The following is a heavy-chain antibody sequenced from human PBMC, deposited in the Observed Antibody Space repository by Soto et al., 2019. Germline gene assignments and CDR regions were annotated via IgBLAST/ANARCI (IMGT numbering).Heavy chain of an antibody. V-gene: IGHV1-18*01. Sequence: QVQLVQSGAEVKKPGASVKVSCKASGYTFTSYGISWVRQAPGQGLEWMGWISAYHGNTNYAQKLQGRVTMTTDTSASTAYMELRSLRSDDTAVYYCASEFMVRGVTEYYFDYWGQGTLVTVSS. CDR2: ISAYHGNT. D-gene: IGHD3-10*01. J-gene: IGHJ4*02. CDR1: GYTFTSYG. CDR3: ASEFMVRGVTEYYFDY.